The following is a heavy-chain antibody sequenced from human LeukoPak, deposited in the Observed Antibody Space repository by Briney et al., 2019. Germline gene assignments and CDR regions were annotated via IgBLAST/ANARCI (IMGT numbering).Heavy chain of an antibody. CDR3: WGSGGYYRDF. D-gene: IGHD3-10*01. CDR1: GLSISNDW. J-gene: IGHJ4*02. CDR2: VKSKSAGETT. Sequence: GGSLRLSCAASGLSISNDWMSWVRQAPGKGLEWVARVKSKSAGETTDYAAPVKGRFTISRDDSKNTLYLQMNSLKTDYCTLIQGWGSGGYYRDFWGQGTLVTVSS. V-gene: IGHV3-15*01.